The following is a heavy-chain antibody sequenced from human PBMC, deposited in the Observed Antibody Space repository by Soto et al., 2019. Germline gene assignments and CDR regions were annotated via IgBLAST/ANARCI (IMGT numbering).Heavy chain of an antibody. J-gene: IGHJ5*02. V-gene: IGHV4-4*07. D-gene: IGHD6-13*01. Sequence: QLQLQESGPGLVKPSETLSLTCTVSGGSISEKYWNWVRQPPGKGLEWIGLIFANGNTDYNPSLNSRVTMSVDASKNQFSLRLTSMTAAGTAGYYCVASLAASGLNWLDPWGRGTLVTVAS. CDR1: GGSISEKY. CDR3: VASLAASGLNWLDP. CDR2: IFANGNT.